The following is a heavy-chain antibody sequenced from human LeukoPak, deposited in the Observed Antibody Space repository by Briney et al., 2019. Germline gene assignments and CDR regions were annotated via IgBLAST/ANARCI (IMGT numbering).Heavy chain of an antibody. CDR1: GYTFTSYY. D-gene: IGHD5-12*01. Sequence: GASVKVSCKASGYTFTSYYMHWVRQAPGQGLEWMGIINPSGGSTSYAQKFQGRVTMTRDTSTSTVYMELSSLRSEDTAVYYCARDGGNHGGYDDGADYWGQGTLVTVSS. J-gene: IGHJ4*02. CDR3: ARDGGNHGGYDDGADY. CDR2: INPSGGST. V-gene: IGHV1-46*01.